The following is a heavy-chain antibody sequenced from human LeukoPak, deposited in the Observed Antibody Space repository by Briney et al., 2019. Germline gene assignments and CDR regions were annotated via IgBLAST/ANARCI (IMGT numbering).Heavy chain of an antibody. V-gene: IGHV4-39*01. CDR1: GFTFSSYSMN. D-gene: IGHD3-16*01. CDR2: IYDSGST. CDR3: ARLKWGTGLGGRGRSYMDV. J-gene: IGHJ6*03. Sequence: GSLRLSCAASGFTFSSYSMNWVRQAPGKGLEGIGSIYDSGSTYYNPSLKSRVTISIDTSKNQFSLKLSSVTAADTAVFYCARLKWGTGLGGRGRSYMDVWGKGTTVTVSS.